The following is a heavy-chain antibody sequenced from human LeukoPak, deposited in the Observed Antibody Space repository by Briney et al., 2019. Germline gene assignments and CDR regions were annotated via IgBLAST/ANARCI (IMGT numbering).Heavy chain of an antibody. J-gene: IGHJ4*02. CDR3: ASDRYCSGGSCYSTGEFDY. V-gene: IGHV4-34*01. D-gene: IGHD2-15*01. CDR2: INHSGST. Sequence: SETLSLTCAVYGGSFSGYYWSWIRQPPGKGLEWIGEINHSGSTNYNPSLKSRVTISVDTSKNQFSLKLSSVTAADTAVYYCASDRYCSGGSCYSTGEFDYWGQGALVTVSS. CDR1: GGSFSGYY.